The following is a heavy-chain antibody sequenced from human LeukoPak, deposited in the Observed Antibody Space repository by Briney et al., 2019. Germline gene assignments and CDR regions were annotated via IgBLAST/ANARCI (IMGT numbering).Heavy chain of an antibody. CDR2: INPSGGST. D-gene: IGHD3-16*02. CDR1: GYTFTSYY. J-gene: IGHJ4*02. CDR3: ARDDYVWGSYRQLTTFDY. Sequence: ASVKVSCKASGYTFTSYYMHWVRQAPGQGLEWMGIINPSGGSTSYAQKLQGRVTMTTDTSTSTAYMELRSLRSDDTAVYYCARDDYVWGSYRQLTTFDYWGQGTLVTVSS. V-gene: IGHV1-46*01.